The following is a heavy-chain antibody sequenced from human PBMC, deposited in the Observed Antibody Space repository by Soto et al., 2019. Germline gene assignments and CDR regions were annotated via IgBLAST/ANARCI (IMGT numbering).Heavy chain of an antibody. D-gene: IGHD6-13*01. CDR1: GASMNSYH. J-gene: IGHJ5*02. CDR2: IHSSGST. V-gene: IGHV4-4*07. Sequence: SETLSLTCTVSGASMNSYHWSWIRQPAGKGLEWIGHIHSSGSTNYNPSLKSRVTMSVDTSKNQFPLRLMSLTAADTAVYYCARDQGVAAAGITWFDPWGQGSLVTVSS. CDR3: ARDQGVAAAGITWFDP.